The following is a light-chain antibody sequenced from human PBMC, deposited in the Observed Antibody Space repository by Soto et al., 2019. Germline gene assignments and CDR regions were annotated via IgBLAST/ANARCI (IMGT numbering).Light chain of an antibody. CDR1: QEIGNH. CDR2: DAS. V-gene: IGKV1-16*02. CDR3: QQFHNYPVT. Sequence: DIQMTQSPSSLSASVGDRVTITCRARQEIGNHLAWFQQKPGKPPKSLIYDASNLQSGVPSKFSGSGSGTDFTLTISSLQPEDCATYYCQQFHNYPVTFGGGTKVEIK. J-gene: IGKJ4*01.